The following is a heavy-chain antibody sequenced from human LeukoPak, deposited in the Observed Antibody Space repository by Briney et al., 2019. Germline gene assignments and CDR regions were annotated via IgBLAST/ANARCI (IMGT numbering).Heavy chain of an antibody. D-gene: IGHD2-8*01. J-gene: IGHJ4*02. CDR3: ARDGPAIVLRLYY. V-gene: IGHV3-30*01. Sequence: PGGSLRLSCAASGFTFSSYAMHWVRQAPGKGLEWVAVISYDGSNKYYADSVKGRFTISRDNSKNTLYLQMNSLRAEDTAVYYCARDGPAIVLRLYYWGQGTLVTVSS. CDR2: ISYDGSNK. CDR1: GFTFSSYA.